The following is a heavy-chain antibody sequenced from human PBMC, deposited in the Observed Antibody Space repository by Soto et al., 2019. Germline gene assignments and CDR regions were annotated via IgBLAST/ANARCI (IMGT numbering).Heavy chain of an antibody. CDR2: IYYSGST. V-gene: IGHV4-39*01. D-gene: IGHD6-6*01. Sequence: SETLSLTCTVSGGSISSSIYYWGWIRQPPGKGLEWIGSIYYSGSTYYNPSLKSRVTISVDTSKNQFSLKLSSVTAADTAEYYCAADSYSSSSFLFRGGTNYYYYYGMDVWGQGTTVTVSS. CDR3: AADSYSSSSFLFRGGTNYYYYYGMDV. J-gene: IGHJ6*02. CDR1: GGSISSSIYY.